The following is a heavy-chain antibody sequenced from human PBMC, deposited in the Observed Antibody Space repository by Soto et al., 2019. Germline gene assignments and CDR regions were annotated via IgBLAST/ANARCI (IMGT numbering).Heavy chain of an antibody. CDR3: ARWFGQSYYYYGMDV. J-gene: IGHJ6*02. CDR1: GYTFTSYD. Sequence: ASVKVSCKASGYTFTSYDINCVRQATGQGLEWMGWMNPNSGNTGYAQKFQGRVTMTRNTSISTAYMELSSLRSEDTAVYYCARWFGQSYYYYGMDVWGQGTTVTVSS. CDR2: MNPNSGNT. V-gene: IGHV1-8*01. D-gene: IGHD3-10*01.